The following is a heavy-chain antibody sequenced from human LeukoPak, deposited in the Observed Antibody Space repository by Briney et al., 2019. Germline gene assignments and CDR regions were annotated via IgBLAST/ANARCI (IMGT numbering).Heavy chain of an antibody. Sequence: SETLSLTCTVPGGSISSYYWSWIRQPPGKGLEWIGYIYYSGSTNYNPSLKSRVTISVDTSKNQFSLKLSSVTAADTAVYYCARLIAAAGFGFDYWGQGTLVTVSS. CDR2: IYYSGST. CDR3: ARLIAAAGFGFDY. V-gene: IGHV4-59*08. D-gene: IGHD6-13*01. J-gene: IGHJ4*02. CDR1: GGSISSYY.